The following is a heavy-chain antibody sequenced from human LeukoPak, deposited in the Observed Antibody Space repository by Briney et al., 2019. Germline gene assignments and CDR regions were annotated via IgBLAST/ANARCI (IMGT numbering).Heavy chain of an antibody. CDR3: AREQYLAYDVFGF. CDR1: SGSITGYY. J-gene: IGHJ3*01. Sequence: SETLSLTCTVSSGSITGYYWSWIRQPPGRGLEWVGYVHFSGTTSFNPSLRSRVTISVDTSKNQFSLRLSSMTAADTAVYYCAREQYLAYDVFGFWGQGTMVTVSS. CDR2: VHFSGTT. V-gene: IGHV4-59*01. D-gene: IGHD4-11*01.